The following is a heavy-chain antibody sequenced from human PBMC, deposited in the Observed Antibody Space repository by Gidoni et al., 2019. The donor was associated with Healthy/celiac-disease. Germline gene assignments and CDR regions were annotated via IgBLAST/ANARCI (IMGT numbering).Heavy chain of an antibody. CDR2: ISGSGGST. CDR1: GFTFSSYA. Sequence: EVQLLESGGGLVQPGGSLRLSCAASGFTFSSYAMSWVRQAPGKGLEWVSAISGSGGSTYYAYSVKGRFTISRDNSKNTLYLQMNSLRAEDTAVYYCAKVAGWALSHYKVGATPPPGGIDYWGQGTLVTVSS. J-gene: IGHJ4*02. V-gene: IGHV3-23*01. D-gene: IGHD1-26*01. CDR3: AKVAGWALSHYKVGATPPPGGIDY.